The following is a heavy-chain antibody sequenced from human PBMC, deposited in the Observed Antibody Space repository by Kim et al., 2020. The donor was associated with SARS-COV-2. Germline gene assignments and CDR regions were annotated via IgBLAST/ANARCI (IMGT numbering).Heavy chain of an antibody. CDR1: GGSISSYY. Sequence: SETLSLTCTVSGGSISSYYWSWIRQPPGKGLEWIGYIYYSGSTNYNPSLKSRVTISVDTSKNQFSLKLSSVTAADTAVYYCARDRYGDYANWFDPWGQGTLVTVSA. CDR2: IYYSGST. CDR3: ARDRYGDYANWFDP. D-gene: IGHD4-17*01. V-gene: IGHV4-59*13. J-gene: IGHJ5*02.